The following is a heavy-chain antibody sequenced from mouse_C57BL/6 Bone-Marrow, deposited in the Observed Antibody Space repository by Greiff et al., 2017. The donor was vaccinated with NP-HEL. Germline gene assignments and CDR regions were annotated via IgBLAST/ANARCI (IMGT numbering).Heavy chain of an antibody. CDR2: IDPENGDT. Sequence: DVKLVESGAELVRPGASVKLSCTASGFNIKDDYMHWVKQRPEQGLEWIGWIDPENGDTEYASKFQGKATITADTSSNTAYLQLSSLTSEDTAVYYCTTLLLDAMDYWGQGTSVTVSS. V-gene: IGHV14-4*01. CDR3: TTLLLDAMDY. J-gene: IGHJ4*01. CDR1: GFNIKDDY. D-gene: IGHD2-12*01.